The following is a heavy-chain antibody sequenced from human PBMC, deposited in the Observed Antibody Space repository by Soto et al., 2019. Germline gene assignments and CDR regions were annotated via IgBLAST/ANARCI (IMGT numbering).Heavy chain of an antibody. CDR3: ARDRNNYYGSGSSTFDY. CDR1: GFTFTTYG. V-gene: IGHV3-48*01. J-gene: IGHJ4*02. Sequence: PGGSLRLSCAASGFTFTTYGINWVRQAPGKGLEWISYISSYSSTINYADSVKGRFTISRDNAKNSVFLQMNSLSAEDTAVYYCARDRNNYYGSGSSTFDYWGQGALVTVSS. D-gene: IGHD3-10*01. CDR2: ISSYSSTI.